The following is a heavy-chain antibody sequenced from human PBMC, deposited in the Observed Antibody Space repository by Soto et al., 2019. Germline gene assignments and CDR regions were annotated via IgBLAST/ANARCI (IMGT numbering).Heavy chain of an antibody. CDR1: GGSVSSGSYY. CDR2: IYYSGST. V-gene: IGHV4-61*01. D-gene: IGHD1-7*01. J-gene: IGHJ4*02. CDR3: ARDGTGTLFDY. Sequence: SETLSLTCTVSGGSVSSGSYYWSWIRQPPGKGLEWIGYIYYSGSTNYNPSLKSRVTISVDTSKNQFSLKLSPVTAADTAVYYCARDGTGTLFDYWGQGTLVTVSS.